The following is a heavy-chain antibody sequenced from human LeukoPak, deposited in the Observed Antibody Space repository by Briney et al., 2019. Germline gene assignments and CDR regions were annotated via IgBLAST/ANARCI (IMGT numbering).Heavy chain of an antibody. V-gene: IGHV3-30-3*01. CDR2: ISYDGSNK. CDR1: RFTFSKYA. D-gene: IGHD5-24*01. CDR3: ARDRTRDGYNQGRVFDY. J-gene: IGHJ4*02. Sequence: GGSLRLSCAASRFTFSKYAMHWVRQAPGKGLEWVAVISYDGSNKYYADSVKGRFTISRDISKNTLYLQMNSLRAEDTAVYYCARDRTRDGYNQGRVFDYWGQGTLVTVSS.